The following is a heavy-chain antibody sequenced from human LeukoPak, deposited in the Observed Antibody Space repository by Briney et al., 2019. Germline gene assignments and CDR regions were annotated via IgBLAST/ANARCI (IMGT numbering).Heavy chain of an antibody. CDR2: IYHSGST. CDR1: GYSISSGSY. CDR3: ARGDGLDGYNLFDY. V-gene: IGHV4-38-2*02. D-gene: IGHD5-24*01. Sequence: SETLSLTCTVSGYSISSGSYWGWIRQSPGKGLEWIGIIYHSGSTYYNPSLKSRVIISVDTSKNQFSLKLSSVTAADTAVYYCARGDGLDGYNLFDYWGQGTLVTVSS. J-gene: IGHJ4*02.